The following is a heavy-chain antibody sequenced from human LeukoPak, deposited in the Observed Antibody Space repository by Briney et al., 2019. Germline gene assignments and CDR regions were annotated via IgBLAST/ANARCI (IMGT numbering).Heavy chain of an antibody. CDR1: GGSISSSSYY. D-gene: IGHD6-19*01. CDR2: IYYSGST. J-gene: IGHJ4*02. Sequence: MASETLSLTCTVSGGSISSSSYYWGWIRQPPGKGLEWIGSIYYSGSTYYNPSLKSRVTISVDTSKNQFSLKLSSVTAADTAVYYCASGYSRAVASSRYRGQGTLVTVSS. V-gene: IGHV4-39*01. CDR3: ASGYSRAVASSRY.